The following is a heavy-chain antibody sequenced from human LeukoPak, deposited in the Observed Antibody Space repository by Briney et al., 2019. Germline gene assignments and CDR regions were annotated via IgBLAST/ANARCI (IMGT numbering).Heavy chain of an antibody. CDR2: ISGSGGST. D-gene: IGHD3-22*01. CDR3: ARGDLYYYDSSGSHFDY. J-gene: IGHJ4*02. Sequence: PGGSRRLSCAASGFTFSSYAMSWVRQAPGKGLEWASAISGSGGSTYYADSVKGRFTISRDNSKSTLYLQMNSLRAEDTAVYYCARGDLYYYDSSGSHFDYWGQGTLVTVSS. V-gene: IGHV3-23*01. CDR1: GFTFSSYA.